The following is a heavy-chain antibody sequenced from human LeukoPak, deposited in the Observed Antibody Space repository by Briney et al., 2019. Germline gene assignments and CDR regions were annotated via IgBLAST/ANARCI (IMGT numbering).Heavy chain of an antibody. D-gene: IGHD3-22*01. CDR1: GFTFSSYE. J-gene: IGHJ4*02. Sequence: GGSLRLSCAASGFTFSSYEMNWVRQAPGKGLEWVSYISSSGSTIYYADSVKGRFTISRDNAKNSLYLQMNSLRAEDTAVYYCARGSITMIVVVINFDYWGQGTLVTVSS. CDR2: ISSSGSTI. V-gene: IGHV3-48*03. CDR3: ARGSITMIVVVINFDY.